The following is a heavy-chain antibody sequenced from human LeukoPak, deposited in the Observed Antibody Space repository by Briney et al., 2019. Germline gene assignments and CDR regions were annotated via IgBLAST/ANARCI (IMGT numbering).Heavy chain of an antibody. V-gene: IGHV4-34*01. CDR1: GGSFSGYY. J-gene: IGHJ3*02. Sequence: KSLETLSLTCAVYGGSFSGYYWSWIRQPPGKGLEWIGEINHSGSTNYNPSLKSRVTISVDTSKNQFSLKLSSVTAADTAVYYCARGSLITMIVVVNDAFDIWGQGTMVTVSS. D-gene: IGHD3-22*01. CDR3: ARGSLITMIVVVNDAFDI. CDR2: INHSGST.